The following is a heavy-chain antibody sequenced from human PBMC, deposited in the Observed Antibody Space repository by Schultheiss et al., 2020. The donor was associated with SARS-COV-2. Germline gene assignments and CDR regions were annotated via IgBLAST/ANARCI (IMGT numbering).Heavy chain of an antibody. CDR3: ARDGQDYDYVWGSYRYTSLDY. D-gene: IGHD3-16*02. J-gene: IGHJ4*02. CDR1: GFTFSSYW. Sequence: GGSLRLSCAASGFTFSSYWMHWVRQAPGKGLVWVSRINSDGSSTSYADSVKGRFTISRDNAKNTLYLQMNSLRAEDTAVYYCARDGQDYDYVWGSYRYTSLDYWAQGSLVNVSS. V-gene: IGHV3-74*01. CDR2: INSDGSST.